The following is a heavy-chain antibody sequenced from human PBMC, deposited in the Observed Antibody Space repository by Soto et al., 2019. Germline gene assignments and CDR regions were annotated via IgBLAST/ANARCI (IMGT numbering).Heavy chain of an antibody. J-gene: IGHJ6*02. CDR3: ARTDRDFYGLDV. V-gene: IGHV3-13*05. CDR1: GFTFKNYD. Sequence: EVQLVESGGGLVQPGGSLRLSCEASGFTFKNYDMHWVRQGTGKGLEWVSGISAAGDPDSADSVEGRFTISRENAQNSSILQMNSIRVGDTAVYYCARTDRDFYGLDVWGQATKVIISS. CDR2: ISAAGDP.